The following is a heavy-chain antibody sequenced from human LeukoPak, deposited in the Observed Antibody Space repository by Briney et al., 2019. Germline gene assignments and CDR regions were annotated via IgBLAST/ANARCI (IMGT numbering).Heavy chain of an antibody. V-gene: IGHV3-33*01. CDR2: IWYDGSNK. J-gene: IGHJ4*02. Sequence: GSLRLSCAASGLTFSGYGMHWVRQAPGKGLEWVAVIWYDGSNKYYVDSVKGRFTISRDNSKNTLYLQMNSLRAEDTAVYYCARWNGDIRGFDNWGQGTLVTVSS. CDR1: GLTFSGYG. CDR3: ARWNGDIRGFDN. D-gene: IGHD4-17*01.